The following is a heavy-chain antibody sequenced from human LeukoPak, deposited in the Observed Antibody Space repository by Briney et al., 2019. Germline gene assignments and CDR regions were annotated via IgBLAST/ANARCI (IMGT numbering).Heavy chain of an antibody. D-gene: IGHD3-3*01. V-gene: IGHV4-4*07. Sequence: SETLSLTCTVSGGSISSYYWSWIRQPAGKGLEWIGRIYTSGSTNYNPSLKSRVTMSVDTSKNQFSLKLSSVTAADTAVYYCARGAYDFWSGSPPDYWGQGTLVTVSS. CDR3: ARGAYDFWSGSPPDY. J-gene: IGHJ4*02. CDR2: IYTSGST. CDR1: GGSISSYY.